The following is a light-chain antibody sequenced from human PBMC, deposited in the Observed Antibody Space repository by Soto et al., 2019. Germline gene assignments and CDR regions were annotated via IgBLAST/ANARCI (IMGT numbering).Light chain of an antibody. CDR2: GAS. CDR3: QQYVSSPWA. Sequence: EIVLAQSPCTLSLSPGESATLSWRASQSVSSSFLAWYQQKAGQAPRLLIYGASRRATGIPDRFSGSGSGTDFTLTISRLEPEDFAVYYCQQYVSSPWAFGQGTKVDIK. CDR1: QSVSSSF. V-gene: IGKV3-20*01. J-gene: IGKJ1*01.